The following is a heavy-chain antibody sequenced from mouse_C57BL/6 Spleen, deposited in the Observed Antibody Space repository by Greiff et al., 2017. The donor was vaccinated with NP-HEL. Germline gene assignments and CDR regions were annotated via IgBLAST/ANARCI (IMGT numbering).Heavy chain of an antibody. CDR2: IRLKSDNYAT. CDR3: TVNWVHFDY. Sequence: EVHLVESGGGLVQPGGSMKLSCVASGFTFSNYWMNWVRQSPEKGLEWVAQIRLKSDNYATHYAESVKGRFTISRDDSKSSVYLQMNNLRAEDTGIYYCTVNWVHFDYWGQGTTLTVSS. D-gene: IGHD4-1*01. V-gene: IGHV6-3*01. J-gene: IGHJ2*01. CDR1: GFTFSNYW.